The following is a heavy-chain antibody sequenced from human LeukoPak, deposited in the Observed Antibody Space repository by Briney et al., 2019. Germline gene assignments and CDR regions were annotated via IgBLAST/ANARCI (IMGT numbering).Heavy chain of an antibody. CDR3: ARAITMVRGVIDAFDI. CDR1: GYSISNGYY. CDR2: IYYSGST. Sequence: SETLSLTCTVSGYSISNGYYWGWIRQPPGKGLEWIGSIYYSGSTYYNPSLKSRVTISVDTSKNQFSLKLSSVTAADTAVYYCARAITMVRGVIDAFDIWGQGTMVTVSS. V-gene: IGHV4-38-2*02. J-gene: IGHJ3*02. D-gene: IGHD3-10*01.